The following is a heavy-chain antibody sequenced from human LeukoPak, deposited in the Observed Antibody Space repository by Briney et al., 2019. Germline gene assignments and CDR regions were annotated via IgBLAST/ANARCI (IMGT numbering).Heavy chain of an antibody. D-gene: IGHD5/OR15-5a*01. CDR2: INHSGST. V-gene: IGHV4-34*01. J-gene: IGHJ4*02. Sequence: SETLSLTCAVYGGSSSGYYWSWIRQPPGKGLGWIGEINHSGSTNYNPSLKSRVTISVDTSKNQFSLKLSSVTAADTAVYYCARVVSPIAIDYWGQGTLVTVSS. CDR1: GGSSSGYY. CDR3: ARVVSPIAIDY.